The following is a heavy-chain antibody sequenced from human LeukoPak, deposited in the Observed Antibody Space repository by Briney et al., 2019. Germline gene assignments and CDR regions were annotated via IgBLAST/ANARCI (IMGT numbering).Heavy chain of an antibody. Sequence: SETLSLTCAVYGGSFSGYYWSWIRQPPGKGLEWIGEINHSGSTNYNPSLKSRVTISVDTSKNQFSLKLSSVTAADTAVYYCARTLRYCSGGSCYLYYYYMDVWGKGTTVTVSS. CDR1: GGSFSGYY. CDR3: ARTLRYCSGGSCYLYYYYMDV. D-gene: IGHD2-15*01. V-gene: IGHV4-34*01. CDR2: INHSGST. J-gene: IGHJ6*03.